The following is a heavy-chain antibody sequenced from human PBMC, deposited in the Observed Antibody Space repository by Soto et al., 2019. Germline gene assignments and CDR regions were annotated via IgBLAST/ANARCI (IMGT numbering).Heavy chain of an antibody. Sequence: GESLRLSCAASGFTFSSYAMSWVRQAPGKGLEWVSAISGSGGSTYYADSVKGRFTISRDNSKNTLYLQMNSLRAEDTAVYYCAKDRRGYSYGNFDYWGQGTLVTVSS. J-gene: IGHJ4*02. CDR3: AKDRRGYSYGNFDY. CDR1: GFTFSSYA. V-gene: IGHV3-23*01. CDR2: ISGSGGST. D-gene: IGHD5-18*01.